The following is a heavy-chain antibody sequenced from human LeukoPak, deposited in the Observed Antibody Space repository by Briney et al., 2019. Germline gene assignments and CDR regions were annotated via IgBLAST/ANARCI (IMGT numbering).Heavy chain of an antibody. Sequence: SETLSLACTVYGGSFIGYYWSWIRQPPGKGLQWIGEIDHNGNTNYIPSLKSRLTISVDTSKNQFSLRLTAVTAADTAVYYCARDYGVVYDWGQGTLVTVSS. CDR1: GGSFIGYY. V-gene: IGHV4-34*01. J-gene: IGHJ4*02. CDR3: ARDYGVVYD. CDR2: IDHNGNT. D-gene: IGHD5/OR15-5a*01.